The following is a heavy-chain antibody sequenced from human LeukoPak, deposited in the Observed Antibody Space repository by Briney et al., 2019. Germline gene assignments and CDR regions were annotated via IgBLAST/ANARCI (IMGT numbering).Heavy chain of an antibody. CDR2: IYTSGST. CDR1: GGSISSGSYY. D-gene: IGHD3-10*01. J-gene: IGHJ4*02. CDR3: AMGYYYGSGSYGFDY. Sequence: PSETLSLTCTVSGGSISSGSYYWSWIRQPAGKGLEWIGRIYTSGSTNYNPSLKSRVTISVDTSKNQFSLKLSSVTAADTAVYYCAMGYYYGSGSYGFDYWGQGTLVTVSS. V-gene: IGHV4-61*02.